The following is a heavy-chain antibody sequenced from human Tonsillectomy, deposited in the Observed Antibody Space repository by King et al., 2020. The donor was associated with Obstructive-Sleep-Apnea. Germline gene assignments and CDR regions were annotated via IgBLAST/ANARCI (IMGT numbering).Heavy chain of an antibody. V-gene: IGHV3-11*06. CDR2: ISSVSDYT. D-gene: IGHD6-13*01. J-gene: IGHJ4*02. Sequence: VQLVESGGGLVKPGGSLRLSCSASGFTFSDYYMSWIRQAPGKGLEWVSYISSVSDYTTYADSVKGRFTISRDNAKNSLYLQMKSLRAEDTAVYYCARGGYSSIRTYWGQGTLVTVSS. CDR3: ARGGYSSIRTY. CDR1: GFTFSDYY.